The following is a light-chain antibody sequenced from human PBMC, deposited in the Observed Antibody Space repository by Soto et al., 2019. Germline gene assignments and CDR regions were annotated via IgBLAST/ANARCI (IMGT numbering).Light chain of an antibody. CDR1: QAISNY. V-gene: IGKV1-27*01. CDR3: KKYNSAPFT. J-gene: IGKJ3*01. CDR2: AAY. Sequence: DIQMTQSPTSLSASVGDRVTITCRASQAISNYLTWYQQKPGQVHNLLIYAAYTLHSGVQSRFSGSGSGTDFTLTIRSLQPEDVATYYCKKYNSAPFTFGPGTKVDIK.